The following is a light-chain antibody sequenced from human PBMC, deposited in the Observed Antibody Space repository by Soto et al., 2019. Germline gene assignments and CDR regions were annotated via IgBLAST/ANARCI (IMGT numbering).Light chain of an antibody. Sequence: EIVMTQSPATLSVSPGERATLSCRASQSVSSNLAWYQQKPGQAPRLLIYGASTRATGIPARFSGSGSGTEFTLTISSLQSEDVAVYYCQQYNNWPFPSWTFGHGTKVEIK. CDR1: QSVSSN. V-gene: IGKV3-15*01. CDR3: QQYNNWPFPSWT. CDR2: GAS. J-gene: IGKJ1*01.